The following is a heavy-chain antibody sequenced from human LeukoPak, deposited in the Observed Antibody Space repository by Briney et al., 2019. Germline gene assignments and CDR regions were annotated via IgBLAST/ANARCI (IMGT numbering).Heavy chain of an antibody. J-gene: IGHJ6*03. CDR3: ARGAADRNNYYYYIDV. CDR2: INHSGST. Sequence: SETLSLTCAVYGGSFSGYYWSWIRQPPGKGLEWIGEINHSGSTNYNPSLKSRVTISVDTSKNQFSLKLTSVTAADTAVYYCARGAADRNNYYYYIDVWGKGTTVTVSS. D-gene: IGHD1/OR15-1a*01. V-gene: IGHV4-34*01. CDR1: GGSFSGYY.